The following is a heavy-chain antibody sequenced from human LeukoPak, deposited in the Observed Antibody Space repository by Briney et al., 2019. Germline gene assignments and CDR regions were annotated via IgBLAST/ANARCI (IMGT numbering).Heavy chain of an antibody. CDR2: INPNSGGT. CDR3: ARAPLDSSGNHWGVWFDP. Sequence: ASVKVSCKASGYTFSGYYMHWVRHATGQGLEWMGWINPNSGGTNYAQKFQGRVTMTRDTSINTAYLQWSSLKASDTAIYYCARAPLDSSGNHWGVWFDPWGQGTLVTVSS. J-gene: IGHJ5*02. D-gene: IGHD3-22*01. CDR1: GYTFSGYY. V-gene: IGHV1-2*02.